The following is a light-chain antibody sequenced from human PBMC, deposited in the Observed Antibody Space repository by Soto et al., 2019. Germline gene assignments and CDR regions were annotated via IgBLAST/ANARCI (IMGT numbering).Light chain of an antibody. Sequence: DIQLTQSPSFLSASVGDRVTITCRASQGISSYLAWYQQKPGKAPNLLIHTASTLQSGVPSRFSGSGSGIEFTLTISSLQPEDFATYYCQQRNSYPITFGQGTRLEIK. CDR2: TAS. CDR1: QGISSY. CDR3: QQRNSYPIT. J-gene: IGKJ5*01. V-gene: IGKV1-9*01.